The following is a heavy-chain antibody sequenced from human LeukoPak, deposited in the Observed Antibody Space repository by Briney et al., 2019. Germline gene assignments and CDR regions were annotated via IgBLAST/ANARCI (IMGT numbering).Heavy chain of an antibody. V-gene: IGHV3-64*01. CDR3: ARMGVGANYFDY. CDR2: ISSNGGST. D-gene: IGHD1-26*01. J-gene: IGHJ4*01. Sequence: GSLRLSCAASGFTFSSYAMHWVRQAPGKGLEYVSAISSNGGSTYYANSVKGRFTISRDNSKNTLYLQMGSLRAEDMAVYYCARMGVGANYFDYWGHGTLVTVSS. CDR1: GFTFSSYA.